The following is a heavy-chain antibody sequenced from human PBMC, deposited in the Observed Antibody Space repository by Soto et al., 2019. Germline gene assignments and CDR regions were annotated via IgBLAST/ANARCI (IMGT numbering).Heavy chain of an antibody. D-gene: IGHD1-26*01. CDR1: GFTFSSYA. CDR3: ARDREGAAFDI. Sequence: GGSLRLSCVASGFTFSSYAMHWVRQAPGKGLEWVAVISYDGSNKYYADSVKGRFTISRDNSKNTLYLQMNSLRAEDTAVYYCARDREGAAFDIWGQGTMVTVSS. CDR2: ISYDGSNK. V-gene: IGHV3-30*04. J-gene: IGHJ3*02.